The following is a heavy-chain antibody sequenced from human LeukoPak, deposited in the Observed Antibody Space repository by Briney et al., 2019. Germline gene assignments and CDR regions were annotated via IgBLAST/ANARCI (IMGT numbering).Heavy chain of an antibody. V-gene: IGHV4-59*08. CDR3: ARGQGSGSYYYYYMDV. J-gene: IGHJ6*03. D-gene: IGHD1-26*01. CDR2: IDYSGRT. Sequence: SETLSLTCTVSGGSTDSYYYWSWIQQPPGKGLEWIGYIDYSGRTKYNPSLKSRVTISVDTSKNQFSLKLSSVTAADTAVYYCARGQGSGSYYYYYMDVWGKGTTVTVSS. CDR1: GGSTDSYYY.